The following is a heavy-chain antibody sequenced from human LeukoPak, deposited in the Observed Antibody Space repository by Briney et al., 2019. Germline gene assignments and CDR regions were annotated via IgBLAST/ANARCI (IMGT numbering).Heavy chain of an antibody. V-gene: IGHV3-48*04. CDR1: GFTFSSYS. J-gene: IGHJ4*02. Sequence: GGSLRLSCAASGFTFSSYSMNWVRQAPGKGLEWVSYISSSSSTIYYADSVKGRFTISRDNAKNSLYLQMNSLRAEDTAVYYCARYDFWSGYHPDYWGQGTLVTVSS. CDR3: ARYDFWSGYHPDY. D-gene: IGHD3-3*01. CDR2: ISSSSSTI.